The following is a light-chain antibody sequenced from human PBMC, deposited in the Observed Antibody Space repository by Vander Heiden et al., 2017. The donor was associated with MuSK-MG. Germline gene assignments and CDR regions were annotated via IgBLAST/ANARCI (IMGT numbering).Light chain of an antibody. CDR1: SSDVGSYNL. CDR3: CSYAGESAVV. V-gene: IGLV2-23*02. CDR2: EVI. Sequence: QSALTQPASVSGSPGQSITISCTGTSSDVGSYNLVSWYQHHPGDARKLLIYEVIKRPSGASNRFSGSKSGYTASLTISGLQAEDEANYYCCSYAGESAVVFGGGTKLTVL. J-gene: IGLJ2*01.